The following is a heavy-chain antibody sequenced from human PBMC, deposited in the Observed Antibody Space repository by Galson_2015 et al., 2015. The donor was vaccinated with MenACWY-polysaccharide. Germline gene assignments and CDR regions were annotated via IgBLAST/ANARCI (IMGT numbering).Heavy chain of an antibody. CDR3: ARWGVVSEPY. Sequence: SLRLSCAASGFYFSTYALSWVRQAPGTGLEWVSSISSDGNSQYYAESLKGRFTISRDNAKNSLYLQMNFLRADDLAVYYCARWGVVSEPYWGQGTLVTVSS. J-gene: IGHJ4*02. V-gene: IGHV3-21*01. CDR1: GFYFSTYA. CDR2: ISSDGNSQ. D-gene: IGHD4-23*01.